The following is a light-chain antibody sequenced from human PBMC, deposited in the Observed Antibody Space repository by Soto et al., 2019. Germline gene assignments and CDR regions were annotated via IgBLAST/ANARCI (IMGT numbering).Light chain of an antibody. Sequence: EIVMTQSPATLSVSPGERATLSCRASQSVSSNLARYQQKPGQAPRLLIYGASSRATGIPDRFSGSGSGTDFTLTISRLEPEDFAVYYCQQYDSSPKTFGQGTKVDIK. CDR3: QQYDSSPKT. J-gene: IGKJ1*01. CDR2: GAS. V-gene: IGKV3-20*01. CDR1: QSVSSN.